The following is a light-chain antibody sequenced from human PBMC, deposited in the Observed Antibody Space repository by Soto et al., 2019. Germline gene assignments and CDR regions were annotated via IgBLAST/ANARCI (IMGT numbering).Light chain of an antibody. CDR2: EVS. V-gene: IGLV2-14*01. CDR3: SAYTSSSTFYV. J-gene: IGLJ1*01. Sequence: QSVLTQPASVSGSPGQSITISCTGTSSDVGGHNDVSWYQQHPGKAPKVMIYEVSNRPSGVSNRFSGSKSGNTASLTISGLQAEDEADYYCSAYTSSSTFYVFGTGTKVTVL. CDR1: SSDVGGHND.